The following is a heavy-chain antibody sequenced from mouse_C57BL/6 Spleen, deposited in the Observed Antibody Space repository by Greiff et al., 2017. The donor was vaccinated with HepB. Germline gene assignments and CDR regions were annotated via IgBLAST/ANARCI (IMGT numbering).Heavy chain of an antibody. CDR2: IDPANGNT. CDR1: GFNIKNTY. V-gene: IGHV14-3*01. J-gene: IGHJ1*03. CDR3: APIYYGNPYWDFDV. Sequence: VQLKESVAELVRPGASVKLSCTASGFNIKNTYMHWVKQRPEQGLEWIGRIDPANGNTKYAPKFQGKATITADTSSNTAYLQLSSLTSEDTAIYYCAPIYYGNPYWDFDVWGTGTTVTVSS. D-gene: IGHD2-1*01.